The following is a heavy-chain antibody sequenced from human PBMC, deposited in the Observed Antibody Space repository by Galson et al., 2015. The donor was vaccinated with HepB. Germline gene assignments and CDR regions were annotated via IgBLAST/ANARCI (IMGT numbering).Heavy chain of an antibody. CDR1: GGSFSGYY. CDR2: INHSGST. D-gene: IGHD3-22*01. Sequence: SETLSLTCAVYGGSFSGYYWSWIRQPPGKGLEWIGEINHSGSTNYNPSLKGRVTISVDTSKNQFSLKLSSVTAADTAVYYCARGRRGSSGTFFNWFDPWGQGTLVTVSS. J-gene: IGHJ5*02. V-gene: IGHV4-34*01. CDR3: ARGRRGSSGTFFNWFDP.